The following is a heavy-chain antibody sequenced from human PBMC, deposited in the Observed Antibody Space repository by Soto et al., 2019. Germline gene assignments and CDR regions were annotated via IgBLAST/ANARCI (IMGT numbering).Heavy chain of an antibody. J-gene: IGHJ4*02. CDR1: GGSISSYY. D-gene: IGHD6-13*01. V-gene: IGHV4-59*01. Sequence: TSETLSLTCTVSGGSISSYYWSWIRLPPGKGLEWIGYIYYSGSTNYNPFLKSRVTISVDMSKNQFSLNLSSVTAADTAVYYCARALPTLAAAGHFESWGQGTLVTVSS. CDR2: IYYSGST. CDR3: ARALPTLAAAGHFES.